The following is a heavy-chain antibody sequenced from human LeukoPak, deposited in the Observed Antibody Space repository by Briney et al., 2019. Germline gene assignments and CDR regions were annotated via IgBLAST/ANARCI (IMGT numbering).Heavy chain of an antibody. CDR1: GFTFKTYG. CDR3: AKASYEGVIVAFDY. D-gene: IGHD3-16*02. Sequence: GGSLRLSCAASGFTFKTYGMHWVRQAPGKGLDWVAFIEKDGSNKYYADSVKGRFTVSRDNSKNTLYLQMNSLRAEDTAVYYCAKASYEGVIVAFDYWGQGTLVTVSS. J-gene: IGHJ4*02. V-gene: IGHV3-30*02. CDR2: IEKDGSNK.